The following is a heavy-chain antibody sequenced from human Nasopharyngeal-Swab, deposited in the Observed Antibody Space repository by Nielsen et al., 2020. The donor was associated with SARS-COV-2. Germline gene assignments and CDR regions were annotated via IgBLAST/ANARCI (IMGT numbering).Heavy chain of an antibody. V-gene: IGHV4-39*01. Sequence: SETLSLTCTVSGHSISSSYYWGWIRQPPGKGLEWIGSIYYSGSTYYNPSLKSRVTISVDTSKNQFSLKLSSVTAADTAVYYCASAVWYFDLWGRGTLVTVSS. CDR1: GHSISSSYY. J-gene: IGHJ2*01. CDR3: ASAVWYFDL. CDR2: IYYSGST.